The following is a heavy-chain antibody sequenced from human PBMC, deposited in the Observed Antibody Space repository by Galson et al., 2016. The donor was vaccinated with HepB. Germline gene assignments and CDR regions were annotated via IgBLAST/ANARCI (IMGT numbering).Heavy chain of an antibody. V-gene: IGHV1-46*01. CDR3: STLGYCTTRTCYADAFDI. CDR1: GNTFTSYN. CDR2: INPSGGGT. D-gene: IGHD2-2*01. Sequence: SVKVSCKASGNTFTSYNMHWVRQAPGQGLEWVGIINPSGGGTTYAQKFQGRVTMTRDTSTSTVYMELSSLRSEDTAVYYCSTLGYCTTRTCYADAFDIWGQGTMVTVSS. J-gene: IGHJ3*02.